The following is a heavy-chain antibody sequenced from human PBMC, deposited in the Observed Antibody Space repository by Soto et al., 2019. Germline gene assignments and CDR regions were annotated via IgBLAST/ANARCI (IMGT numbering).Heavy chain of an antibody. J-gene: IGHJ4*02. V-gene: IGHV3-74*03. CDR2: INNDGTGT. CDR1: GFIFSDYW. Sequence: EVQLVESGGGLVQPGGSLRLSCAASGFIFSDYWMHWVRQVPGKGLVWVSRINNDGTGTKYADSVKGRFTISRDNARKMLYLQMSGLRADDTAVYYCATAQYYERSDYWGQGTLVTVSS. CDR3: ATAQYYERSDY. D-gene: IGHD3-16*01.